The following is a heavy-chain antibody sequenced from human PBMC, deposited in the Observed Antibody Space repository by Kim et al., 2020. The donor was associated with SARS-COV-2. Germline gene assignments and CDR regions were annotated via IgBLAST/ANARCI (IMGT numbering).Heavy chain of an antibody. D-gene: IGHD3-22*01. CDR3: AKDGFYFDSSGYHYYFDY. CDR1: GFTFSSYA. J-gene: IGHJ4*02. CDR2: ISGSGGST. V-gene: IGHV3-23*01. Sequence: GGYLRLSCAASGFTFSSYAMSWVRQAPGKGLEWVSAISGSGGSTYYADSVKGRFTISRDNSKNTLFLQMNSLRAEDTAVYYCAKDGFYFDSSGYHYYFDYWGQGTLVTVSS.